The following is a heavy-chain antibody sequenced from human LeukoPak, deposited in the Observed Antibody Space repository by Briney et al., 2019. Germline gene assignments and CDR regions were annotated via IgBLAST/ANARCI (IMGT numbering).Heavy chain of an antibody. Sequence: SVKVSCKASGGTFSSYAISWVRQAPGQGLEWMGGIIPIFGTANYAQKFQGRVTITADESTSTAYMELRSLRSDDTAVYYCSREFPFCGADCFSGVFDIWGQGTMVTVS. CDR2: IIPIFGTA. J-gene: IGHJ3*02. CDR1: GGTFSSYA. D-gene: IGHD2-21*02. CDR3: SREFPFCGADCFSGVFDI. V-gene: IGHV1-69*13.